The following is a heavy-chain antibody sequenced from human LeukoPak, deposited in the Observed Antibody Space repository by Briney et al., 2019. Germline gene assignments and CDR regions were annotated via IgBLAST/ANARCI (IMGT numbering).Heavy chain of an antibody. D-gene: IGHD3-10*01. CDR3: ARDQSSRARGAFDI. CDR2: ISSSGSTI. V-gene: IGHV3-48*03. Sequence: PGGSLRLSCAASGFAFSSYEMNWVRQAPGKGPEWVSYISSSGSTIYYADSVKGRFTISRDNAKNSLYLQMNSLRAEDTAVYYCARDQSSRARGAFDIWGQGTMVTVSS. CDR1: GFAFSSYE. J-gene: IGHJ3*02.